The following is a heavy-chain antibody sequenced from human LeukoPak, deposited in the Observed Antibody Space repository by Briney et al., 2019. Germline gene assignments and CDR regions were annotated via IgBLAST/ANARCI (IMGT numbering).Heavy chain of an antibody. Sequence: ASVKVSCKASGGTFSSYAISWVRQAPGKGLEWMGGIIPMFGTASYAQKFQGRVTITTDESTTTAYIELSSLRSEGTAVYYCARGTIFGVVQYYFDYWGLGTLATVSS. V-gene: IGHV1-69*05. CDR2: IIPMFGTA. CDR3: ARGTIFGVVQYYFDY. CDR1: GGTFSSYA. J-gene: IGHJ4*02. D-gene: IGHD3-3*01.